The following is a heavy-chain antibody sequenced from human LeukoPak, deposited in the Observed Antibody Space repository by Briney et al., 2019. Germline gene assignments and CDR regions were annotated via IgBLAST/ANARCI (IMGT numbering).Heavy chain of an antibody. V-gene: IGHV1-69*04. J-gene: IGHJ6*02. Sequence: GASVKVSCKASGGTFSSYAISWVRQAPGQGLEWMGRIIPILGIANYAQKFQGRVTITADKSTSTAYMELSSLRSEDTAVYYCARLRRDGYNYRSHYYYYGMDVWGQGTTVTVSS. CDR1: GGTFSSYA. CDR2: IIPILGIA. D-gene: IGHD5-24*01. CDR3: ARLRRDGYNYRSHYYYYGMDV.